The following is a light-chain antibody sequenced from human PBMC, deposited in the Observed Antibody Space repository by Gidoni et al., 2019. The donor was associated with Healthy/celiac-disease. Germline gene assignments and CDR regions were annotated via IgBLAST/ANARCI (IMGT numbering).Light chain of an antibody. Sequence: EIGLTQSPGTLSLSPGERATLSCRASQSVSSSYLAWYQQKPGQAPRLLIYGASSRATGIPDRFSGSGSGTDFTLTISRLDPEDFAVYYCQQYGSSRTFGQGTKVEIK. V-gene: IGKV3-20*01. CDR1: QSVSSSY. CDR3: QQYGSSRT. J-gene: IGKJ1*01. CDR2: GAS.